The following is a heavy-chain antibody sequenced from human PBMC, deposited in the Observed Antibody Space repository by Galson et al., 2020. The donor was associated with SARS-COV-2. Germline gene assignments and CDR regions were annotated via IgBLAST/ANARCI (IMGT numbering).Heavy chain of an antibody. CDR3: ARDYYDSSGYYYYGTDV. V-gene: IGHV3-7*01. Sequence: QLGESLKISCAASGFTFSSYWMSWVRQAPGKGLEWVANIKQDGSEKYYVDSVKGRFTISRDNAKNSLYLQMNSLRAEDTAVYYCARDYYDSSGYYYYGTDVWGKGTTVTVSS. CDR1: GFTFSSYW. J-gene: IGHJ6*04. CDR2: IKQDGSEK. D-gene: IGHD3-22*01.